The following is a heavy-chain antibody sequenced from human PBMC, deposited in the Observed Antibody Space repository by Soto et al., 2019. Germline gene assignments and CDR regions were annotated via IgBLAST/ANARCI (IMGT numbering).Heavy chain of an antibody. CDR2: ISSSSSTI. Sequence: EVHLVESGGGLVQPGGSLRLSCAASGFTFSSYSMNWVRQAPGKGLEWISYISSSSSTIYYADSVKGRFTISRDNAKNSVYLQMTSLTAEDSALYYCSRSLNAWGQGTLVTVSS. CDR3: SRSLNA. V-gene: IGHV3-48*04. CDR1: GFTFSSYS. J-gene: IGHJ5*02.